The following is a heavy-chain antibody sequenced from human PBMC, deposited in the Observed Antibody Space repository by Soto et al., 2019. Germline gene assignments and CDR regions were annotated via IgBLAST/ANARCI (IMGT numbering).Heavy chain of an antibody. CDR1: GFTFSSYG. CDR3: AKGAGDVENYLYHWFDP. J-gene: IGHJ5*02. D-gene: IGHD1-7*01. CDR2: ISYDGSNK. Sequence: QVQLVESGGGVVQPGRSLGLSCAASGFTFSSYGMHRVRQAPGKGLEWVAVISYDGSNKYYADSVKGRFPIYRDNSKNTMYLQKNSLRAEDTAVYYCAKGAGDVENYLYHWFDPWGQGTLVTVSS. V-gene: IGHV3-30*18.